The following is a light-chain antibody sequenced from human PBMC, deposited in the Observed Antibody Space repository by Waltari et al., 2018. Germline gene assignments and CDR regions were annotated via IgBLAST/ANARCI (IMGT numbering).Light chain of an antibody. CDR1: QSISNW. CDR3: QQDNSYSLLT. V-gene: IGKV1-5*03. J-gene: IGKJ4*01. CDR2: KAS. Sequence: DIQMTQSPSSLSASVGDRFTITWRASQSISNWLAWYQQNPGKAPKLLIYKASTLESGVPSRFSGSGAGTEFTLTISSLQPDDYATYYGQQDNSYSLLTFGGGTKVEIK.